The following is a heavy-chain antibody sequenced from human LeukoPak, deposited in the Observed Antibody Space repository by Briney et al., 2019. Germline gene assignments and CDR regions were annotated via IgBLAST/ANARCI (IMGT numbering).Heavy chain of an antibody. D-gene: IGHD1-1*01. CDR2: ISYSSETI. CDR3: VRDDGHHWFDF. J-gene: IGHJ4*02. Sequence: GGSLRLSCAASGFSFDEYAMHWVRQVPGKGLEWVSGISYSSETIGYVDSVKGRFTISRDNAKKSLFLQMNSLRDEDTAVYYCVRDDGHHWFDFWGQGTLVTVSS. V-gene: IGHV3-9*01. CDR1: GFSFDEYA.